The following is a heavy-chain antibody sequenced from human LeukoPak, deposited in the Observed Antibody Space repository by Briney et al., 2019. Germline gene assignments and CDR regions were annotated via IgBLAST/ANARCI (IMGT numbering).Heavy chain of an antibody. Sequence: GGSLRLSCAASGFTFSSYAMHWVRQAPGKGLEWVAVISYDGSNKYYADSVKGRFTISRDNSKNTLYLQMNSLRAEDTAVYYCARGANYGDYVHLYYFDYWGQGTLVTVSS. CDR1: GFTFSSYA. V-gene: IGHV3-30*04. CDR2: ISYDGSNK. J-gene: IGHJ4*02. CDR3: ARGANYGDYVHLYYFDY. D-gene: IGHD4-17*01.